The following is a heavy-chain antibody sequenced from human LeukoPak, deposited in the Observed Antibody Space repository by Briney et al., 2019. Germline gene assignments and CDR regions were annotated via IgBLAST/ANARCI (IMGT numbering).Heavy chain of an antibody. V-gene: IGHV3-30-3*01. CDR1: GFTFSSYA. CDR3: ARAVTTCGVVPHGMDV. CDR2: ISYDVSNK. J-gene: IGHJ6*02. Sequence: PGKSLRPSCAPSGFTFSSYAMHWVRQAPGKGLGWVAVISYDVSNKYYADSVKGRFTISRDNSKNTLYLQMNSLRAGDTAVYYCARAVTTCGVVPHGMDVWGQGTTVTVSS. D-gene: IGHD3-3*01.